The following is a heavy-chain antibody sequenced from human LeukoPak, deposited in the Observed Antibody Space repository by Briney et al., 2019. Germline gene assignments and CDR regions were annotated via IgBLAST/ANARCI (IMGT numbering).Heavy chain of an antibody. Sequence: SETLSLTCTVSGGSIFNYYWNWIRQPPGKGVEWIGYIYVNGITNYSPSLRSRGTISIATSKNQFSLRLTSVTAADTAMYYCARRAYYDSSGYHPTSGYFDLWGRGTLVSVSS. J-gene: IGHJ2*01. CDR2: IYVNGIT. CDR1: GGSIFNYY. D-gene: IGHD3-22*01. V-gene: IGHV4-4*08. CDR3: ARRAYYDSSGYHPTSGYFDL.